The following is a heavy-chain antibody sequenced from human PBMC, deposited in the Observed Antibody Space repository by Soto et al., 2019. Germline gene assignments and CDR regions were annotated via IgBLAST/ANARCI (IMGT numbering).Heavy chain of an antibody. CDR3: AREGDSSGYSLDY. D-gene: IGHD3-22*01. CDR2: IYYSGST. Sequence: SETLSLTCTVSGGSISSYYWSWIRQPPGKGLEWIGYIYYSGSTNYNPSLKSRVTISVDTSKNQFSLKLSSVTAADTAVYYCAREGDSSGYSLDYWAQGTLVTVSS. V-gene: IGHV4-59*01. J-gene: IGHJ4*02. CDR1: GGSISSYY.